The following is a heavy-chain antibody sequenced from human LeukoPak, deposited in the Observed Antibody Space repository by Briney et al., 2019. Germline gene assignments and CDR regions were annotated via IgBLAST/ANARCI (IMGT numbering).Heavy chain of an antibody. V-gene: IGHV1-46*01. D-gene: IGHD6-6*01. CDR3: ARSIAARPFVY. CDR1: GYTFTSYY. Sequence: ASVKVSCKASGYTFTSYYMHWVRQAPGQGLDWMGIINPSGGSTSYAQKFQGRVTMNRDTSTSTVYMELSSLRSEDTAVYYCARSIAARPFVYWGQGTLVTVSS. CDR2: INPSGGST. J-gene: IGHJ4*02.